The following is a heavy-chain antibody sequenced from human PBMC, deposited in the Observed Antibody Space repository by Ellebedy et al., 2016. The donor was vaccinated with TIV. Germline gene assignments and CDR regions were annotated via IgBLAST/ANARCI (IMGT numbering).Heavy chain of an antibody. CDR1: AFHFSSYD. Sequence: GGSLRLSCAASAFHFSSYDVNWVRQAPGRGLEWLSYISSSGSTTKYADSVKGRFTISRDNAKNSLYLQMNSLRAEDTAVYYCARDDSSGYPRYFDYWGQGTLVTVSS. D-gene: IGHD3-22*01. CDR2: ISSSGSTT. CDR3: ARDDSSGYPRYFDY. V-gene: IGHV3-48*03. J-gene: IGHJ4*02.